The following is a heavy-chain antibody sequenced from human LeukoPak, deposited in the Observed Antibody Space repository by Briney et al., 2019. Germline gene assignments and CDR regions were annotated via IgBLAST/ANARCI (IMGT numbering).Heavy chain of an antibody. V-gene: IGHV4-38-2*02. CDR1: GYSISNGYY. CDR2: INHSGST. CDR3: ARHPKLLWFGELLYAGNWFDP. J-gene: IGHJ5*02. D-gene: IGHD3-10*01. Sequence: SETLSLTCTVSGYSISNGYYWGWIRQPPGKGLEWIGEINHSGSTNYNPSLKSRVTISVDTSKNQFSLKLSSVTAADTAVYYCARHPKLLWFGELLYAGNWFDPWGQGTLVTVSS.